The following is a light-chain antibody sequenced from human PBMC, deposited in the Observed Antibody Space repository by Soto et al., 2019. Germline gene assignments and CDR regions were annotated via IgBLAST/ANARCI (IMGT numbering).Light chain of an antibody. CDR2: LEGSGSY. Sequence: QSVLTQSSSASASLGSSVKLTCTLSSGHSSYIIAWHQQQPGKAPRYLMKLEGSGSYNKGSGVPDHFSGSSSGADRYLTISNLQFEDEADYYCETWDGNTRVFGGGTKLTVL. V-gene: IGLV4-60*02. CDR1: SGHSSYI. CDR3: ETWDGNTRV. J-gene: IGLJ3*02.